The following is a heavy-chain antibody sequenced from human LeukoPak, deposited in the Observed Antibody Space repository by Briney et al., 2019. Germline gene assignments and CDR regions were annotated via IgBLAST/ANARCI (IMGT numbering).Heavy chain of an antibody. D-gene: IGHD1-26*01. CDR1: GGSISSYY. V-gene: IGHV4-59*01. CDR2: IYYSGST. J-gene: IGHJ5*02. Sequence: SETLSLTCTVSGGSISSYYWSWIRQPPGKGLEWIGYIYYSGSTNYNPSLRSRVTISVDTSKNQFSLKLSSVTAADTAVYYCARSGPSYSGSYWFDPWGQGTLVTVSS. CDR3: ARSGPSYSGSYWFDP.